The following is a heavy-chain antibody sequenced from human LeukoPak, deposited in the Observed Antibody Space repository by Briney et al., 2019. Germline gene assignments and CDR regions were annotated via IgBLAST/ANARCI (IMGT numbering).Heavy chain of an antibody. CDR2: TSGSGGST. J-gene: IGHJ1*01. Sequence: PGGSLRLSCAASGFTFSSYAMSWVRQAPGRGLGWVSATSGSGGSTYYADSVKGRFTISRDNSQNTLYLQMNSLRAEDTAVYYCAKNPTYIPMIVVVISFQHWGQGTLVTVSS. CDR1: GFTFSSYA. V-gene: IGHV3-23*01. CDR3: AKNPTYIPMIVVVISFQH. D-gene: IGHD3-22*01.